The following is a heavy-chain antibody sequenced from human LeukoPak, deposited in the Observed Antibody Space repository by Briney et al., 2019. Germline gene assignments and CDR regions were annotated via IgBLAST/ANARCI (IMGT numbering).Heavy chain of an antibody. CDR2: IYSGGST. V-gene: IGHV3-53*01. D-gene: IGHD1-26*01. CDR1: GFTFSSYE. CDR3: ARDGGATKGLDY. J-gene: IGHJ4*02. Sequence: GGSLRLSCAASGFTFSSYEMNWVRQAPGKGLEWVSVIYSGGSTYYADSVKGRFTISRDNSENTLYLQMNSLRAEDTAVYYCARDGGATKGLDYWGQGTLVTVSS.